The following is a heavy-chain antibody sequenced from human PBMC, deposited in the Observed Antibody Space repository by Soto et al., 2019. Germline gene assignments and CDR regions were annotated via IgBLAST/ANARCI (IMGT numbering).Heavy chain of an antibody. J-gene: IGHJ4*02. V-gene: IGHV2-70*04. CDR3: ARSRYYDGHVEY. Sequence: SGPTLVNPTQTLTLTCTFSAYSLSTSGMRVSWIRQPPGKALEWLARTDWDDDKYYSTSLTTRLTISKDTSKNQAVLTLTNMDPVDAATYYCARSRYYDGHVEYWVPGPRVAV. CDR2: TDWDDDK. CDR1: AYSLSTSGMR. D-gene: IGHD3-3*01.